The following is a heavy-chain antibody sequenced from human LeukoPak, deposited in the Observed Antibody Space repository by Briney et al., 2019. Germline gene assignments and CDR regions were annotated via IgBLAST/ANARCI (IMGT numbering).Heavy chain of an antibody. V-gene: IGHV1-69*13. CDR1: GGTFSSYA. J-gene: IGHJ3*02. Sequence: SVKVSCKASGGTFSSYAISWVRQAPGQGLEWMGGIIPIFGTANYAQKFQGRVTITADESTSTAYMELSSLRSEDTAVYYCAREPKWPGPRDAFDIWGQGTMVTVSS. CDR3: AREPKWPGPRDAFDI. D-gene: IGHD5-12*01. CDR2: IIPIFGTA.